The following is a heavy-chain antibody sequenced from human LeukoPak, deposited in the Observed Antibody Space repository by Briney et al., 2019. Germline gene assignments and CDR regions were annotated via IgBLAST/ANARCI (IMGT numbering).Heavy chain of an antibody. CDR2: IKSKTDGGTT. CDR3: TTLNDYGDYVSSY. D-gene: IGHD4-17*01. V-gene: IGHV3-15*01. CDR1: GFTFSHAA. Sequence: AGGSLRLSCAASGFTFSHAAMSWVRQAPGKGLEWVGRIKSKTDGGTTDYAAPVKGRFTISRDDSKNTLYLQMNSLKTEDTAVYYCTTLNDYGDYVSSYWGQGTLVTVSS. J-gene: IGHJ4*02.